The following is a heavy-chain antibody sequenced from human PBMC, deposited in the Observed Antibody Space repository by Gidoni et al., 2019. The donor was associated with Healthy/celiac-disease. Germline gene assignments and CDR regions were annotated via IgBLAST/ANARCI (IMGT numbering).Heavy chain of an antibody. D-gene: IGHD3-22*01. CDR2: IRSKANSYAT. CDR1: GFTFSGSS. J-gene: IGHJ6*02. CDR3: TRSDTYYYDSSGYYPLYYYYGMDV. V-gene: IGHV3-73*01. Sequence: EVQLVESGGGLVQPAGSLKLSCAASGFTFSGSSMHWVRQASGKGLEWVGRIRSKANSYATAYAASVKGRFTISRDDSKNTAYLQMNSLKTEDTAVYYCTRSDTYYYDSSGYYPLYYYYGMDVWGQGTTVTVSS.